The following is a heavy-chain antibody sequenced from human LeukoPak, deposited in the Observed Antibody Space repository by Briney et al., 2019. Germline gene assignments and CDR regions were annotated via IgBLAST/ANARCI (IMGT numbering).Heavy chain of an antibody. CDR2: IYHSGST. V-gene: IGHV4-38-2*02. D-gene: IGHD6-19*01. CDR3: ASKPYSRGWLGDY. J-gene: IGHJ4*02. Sequence: SETLSLTCTVSGYSISSGYYWGWIRQPPGKGLEWIGSIYHSGSTYYNPSLKSRVTISVDTSKNQFSLKLSSVTAADTAVYYCASKPYSRGWLGDYWGQGTLVTVSS. CDR1: GYSISSGYY.